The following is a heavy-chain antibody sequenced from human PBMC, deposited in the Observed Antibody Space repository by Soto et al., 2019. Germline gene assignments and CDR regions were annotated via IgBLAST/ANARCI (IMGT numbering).Heavy chain of an antibody. CDR3: ASMRFYVSVVPAAIEY. CDR1: GGSISRGGYY. V-gene: IGHV4-31*03. CDR2: LYYRGST. J-gene: IGHJ4*02. Sequence: ASEALSLTCTVSGGSISRGGYYWSWIRQHPGKGLEWIGYLYYRGSTYYNPSLKSRVTISVDTSKNQFSLKLSSVTAADTAVYYCASMRFYVSVVPAAIEYWGQGTPVTVSS. D-gene: IGHD2-2*01.